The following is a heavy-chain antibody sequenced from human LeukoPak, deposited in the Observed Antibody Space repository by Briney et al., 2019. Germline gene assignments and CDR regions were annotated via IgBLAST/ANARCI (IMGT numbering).Heavy chain of an antibody. CDR2: VYSSEII. Sequence: SETLSLTCTVSGGSISGYYWSWIRQPPGKRLEWIGYVYSSEIINYNPSLKSRVTLSLDTSGNQFSLKLTSVTAADTAVYYCARRAGDYGNRYFDLWGRGTLVTVSS. J-gene: IGHJ2*01. V-gene: IGHV4-59*01. D-gene: IGHD4-17*01. CDR1: GGSISGYY. CDR3: ARRAGDYGNRYFDL.